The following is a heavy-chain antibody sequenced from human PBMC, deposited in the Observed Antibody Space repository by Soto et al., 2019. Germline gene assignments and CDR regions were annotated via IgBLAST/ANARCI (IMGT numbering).Heavy chain of an antibody. D-gene: IGHD2-8*01. CDR3: AGGGKYCTIGVCSFYGMDA. CDR1: GYTFTSYG. Sequence: QVQLVQSGAEVKKPGASVKVSCKASGYTFTSYGISWVRQAPGQGLEWMGWISAYNGNTNYAQKFQGRVTMTTYTSLRTAYMVLRCIRSDYTAFYYCAGGGKYCTIGVCSFYGMDAWGQGTTVTVS. CDR2: ISAYNGNT. J-gene: IGHJ6*02. V-gene: IGHV1-18*01.